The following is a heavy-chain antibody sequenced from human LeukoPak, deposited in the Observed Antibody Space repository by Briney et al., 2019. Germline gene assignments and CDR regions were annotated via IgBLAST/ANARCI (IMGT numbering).Heavy chain of an antibody. CDR3: AKDLLKRDYGDRGLEPAVDI. V-gene: IGHV3-23*01. CDR2: ISGRGDST. CDR1: GFTFSTYA. J-gene: IGHJ3*02. D-gene: IGHD4-17*01. Sequence: GGSLRLSCAASGFTFSTYAMNWVRQAPGRGLEWVSGISGRGDSTYYADSVKGRFTISRDNSKNTLYLQMNSLRAEDTAVYYCAKDLLKRDYGDRGLEPAVDIWGQGTMVTVSS.